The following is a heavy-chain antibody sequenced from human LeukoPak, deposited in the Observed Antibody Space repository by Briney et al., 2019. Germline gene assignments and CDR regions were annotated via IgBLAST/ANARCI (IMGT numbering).Heavy chain of an antibody. CDR3: ARDGNKYSSSWYKFDY. J-gene: IGHJ4*02. Sequence: ASVKVSCKASGGTFSSYAISWVRQAPGQWLEWMGGIIPIFGTANYAQKFQGRVTITADESTSTAYMELSSLRSEDTAVYYCARDGNKYSSSWYKFDYWGQGTLVTVSS. V-gene: IGHV1-69*13. D-gene: IGHD6-13*01. CDR1: GGTFSSYA. CDR2: IIPIFGTA.